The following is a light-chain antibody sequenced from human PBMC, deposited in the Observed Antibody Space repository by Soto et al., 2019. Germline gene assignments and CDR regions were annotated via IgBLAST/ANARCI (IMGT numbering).Light chain of an antibody. J-gene: IGKJ1*01. V-gene: IGKV3-15*01. CDR3: QKYNDWPPSWT. Sequence: EIVMTQSPATLSVSAGERVTLSCRASQSISSNLAWHQQRPGQAPRLLIYGVSTRATGIPARFSGSGSGTEFTLTISSLQSEDFAVYYCQKYNDWPPSWTFGQGTKVEIK. CDR2: GVS. CDR1: QSISSN.